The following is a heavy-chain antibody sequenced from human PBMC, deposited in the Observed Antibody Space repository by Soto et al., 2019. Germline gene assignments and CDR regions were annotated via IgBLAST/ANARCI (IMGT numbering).Heavy chain of an antibody. CDR3: ARETVAGTDNWFDP. D-gene: IGHD6-19*01. J-gene: IGHJ5*02. CDR2: IYTSGYT. V-gene: IGHV4-4*07. CDR1: GGSISTYY. Sequence: SETLSLPCPVSGGSISTYYWNWIRQPAGKRLEWLGRIYTSGYTKYNPSLKSRVTMSLDTSKRQFSLKLSSVTAADTAVYYCARETVAGTDNWFDPWGQGILVTVSS.